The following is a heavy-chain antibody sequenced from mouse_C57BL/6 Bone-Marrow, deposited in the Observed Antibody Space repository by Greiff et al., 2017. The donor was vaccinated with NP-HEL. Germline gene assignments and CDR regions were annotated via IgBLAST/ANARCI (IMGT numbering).Heavy chain of an antibody. CDR2: IYPRSGNT. CDR1: GYTFTSYG. CDR3: ARSPLDYYGSNPFDY. V-gene: IGHV1-81*01. D-gene: IGHD1-1*01. Sequence: QVQLQQSGAELARPGASVKLSCKASGYTFTSYGISWVKQRTGQGLEWIGEIYPRSGNTYYNEKFKGKATLTADKSSSTAYMELRSLTSEDAAVFVGARSPLDYYGSNPFDYWGQGTTLTVSS. J-gene: IGHJ2*01.